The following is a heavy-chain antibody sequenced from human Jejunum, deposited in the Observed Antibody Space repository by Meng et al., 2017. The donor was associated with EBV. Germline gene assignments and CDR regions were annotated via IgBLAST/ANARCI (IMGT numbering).Heavy chain of an antibody. D-gene: IGHD6-13*01. CDR1: GYTFTSYD. Sequence: VQRVEAGADVKKPGASVKVSCKASGYTFTSYDINWVRQATGQGPEWMGWMSPNSGNTGYAQKFQGRVTMTRDTSISTAYMELSSLRSEDTAVYYCARGVAAGFDYWGQGTLVTVSS. V-gene: IGHV1-8*02. CDR2: MSPNSGNT. CDR3: ARGVAAGFDY. J-gene: IGHJ4*02.